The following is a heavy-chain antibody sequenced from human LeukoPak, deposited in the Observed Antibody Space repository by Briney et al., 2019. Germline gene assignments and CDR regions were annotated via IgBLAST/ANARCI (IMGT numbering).Heavy chain of an antibody. CDR3: ARDPFEGPKGSLVVPAATTLFDP. J-gene: IGHJ5*02. V-gene: IGHV7-4-1*02. CDR2: INTNTGNP. CDR1: RNIFTGYF. Sequence: GASVKVSCKASRNIFTGYFIHWVRQAPGQGLEWMGWINTNTGNPTYAQGFTGRFVFSLDTSVSTAYLQISSLKAEDTAVYYCARDPFEGPKGSLVVPAATTLFDPWGQGTLVTVSS. D-gene: IGHD2-2*01.